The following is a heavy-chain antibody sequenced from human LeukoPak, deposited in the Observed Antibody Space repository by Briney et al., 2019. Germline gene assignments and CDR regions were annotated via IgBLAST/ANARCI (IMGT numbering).Heavy chain of an antibody. Sequence: SETLSLTCAVSGGSISSSKWWTWVRQPPGKGLEWIGEIYHSGSTNYNPSLKSRVTISVDKSKNQFSLKLSSVTAADTAVYYCARGMGDSSSWYPFDYWGQGTLVTVSS. CDR3: ARGMGDSSSWYPFDY. D-gene: IGHD6-13*01. J-gene: IGHJ4*02. V-gene: IGHV4-4*02. CDR2: IYHSGST. CDR1: GGSISSSKW.